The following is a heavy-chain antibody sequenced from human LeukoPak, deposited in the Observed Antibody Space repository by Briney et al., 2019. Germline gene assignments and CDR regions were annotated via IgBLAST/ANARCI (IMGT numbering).Heavy chain of an antibody. CDR1: GGSIGTYY. V-gene: IGHV4-59*01. J-gene: IGHJ3*02. D-gene: IGHD6-13*01. CDR3: ARVRRYSSRPDAFDI. Sequence: SETLSLTCAVSGGSIGTYYWSWIRQPPGKGLEWIWYIDYSGSTNYNPSLKSRVTISVDTSKNPFSLKLSSVAAADTAVYYCARVRRYSSRPDAFDIWGQGTMVTVSP. CDR2: IDYSGST.